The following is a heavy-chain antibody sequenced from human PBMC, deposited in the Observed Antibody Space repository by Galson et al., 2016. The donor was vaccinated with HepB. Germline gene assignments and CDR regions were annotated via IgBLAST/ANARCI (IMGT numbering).Heavy chain of an antibody. CDR2: IDPKDGGT. J-gene: IGHJ4*02. Sequence: SVKVSCKASGYTFSGYYIHWVRQAPGQGLEWMGRIDPKDGGTIYAQSFQGGVTMTRDTSISTAYMELYSLRSDDTAIYYCARDSRVSLDSWGQGTLITVSA. CDR3: ARDSRVSLDS. V-gene: IGHV1-2*06. CDR1: GYTFSGYY.